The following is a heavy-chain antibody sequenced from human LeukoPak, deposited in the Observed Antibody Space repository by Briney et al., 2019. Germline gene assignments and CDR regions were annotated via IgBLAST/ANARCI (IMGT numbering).Heavy chain of an antibody. V-gene: IGHV4-59*08. CDR2: IYYSGST. D-gene: IGHD6-19*01. J-gene: IGHJ5*02. CDR3: ARHVGYSSDNWFDP. Sequence: PSETLSLTCTVSGGSISSYYWSWTRQPPGKGLEWIGYIYYSGSTNYNPSLKSRVAISVDTSKNQFSLKLSSVTAADTAVYYCARHVGYSSDNWFDPWGQGTLVTVSS. CDR1: GGSISSYY.